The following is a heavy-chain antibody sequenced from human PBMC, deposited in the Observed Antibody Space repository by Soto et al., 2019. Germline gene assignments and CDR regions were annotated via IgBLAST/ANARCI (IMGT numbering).Heavy chain of an antibody. CDR3: ARARRDYYDTSSPRTFDY. Sequence: GGSLRLSCVVSGFTVSSNYMSWVRQAPGKGLEWVSVIYSGGSTYYADSVKGRFTISRDSSKNTLYLQMNSLRDEDTAVYYCARARRDYYDTSSPRTFDYWGQGTLVTVSS. CDR2: IYSGGST. D-gene: IGHD3-22*01. CDR1: GFTVSSNY. J-gene: IGHJ4*02. V-gene: IGHV3-66*01.